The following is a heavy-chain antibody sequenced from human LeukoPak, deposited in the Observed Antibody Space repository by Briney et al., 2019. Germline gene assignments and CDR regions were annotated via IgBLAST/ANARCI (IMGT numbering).Heavy chain of an antibody. CDR1: GFTFSSHS. D-gene: IGHD4-17*01. V-gene: IGHV3-48*02. J-gene: IGHJ4*02. CDR2: ISSTGNTK. Sequence: PGGSLRLSCAASGFTFSSHSMNWVRQAPGKGLEWVSYISSTGNTKHYVDSVKGRFTISRDNAKNSVYLQMTSLRDEDTAVYYCARDLTSVPTRWGRGTLVTVSS. CDR3: ARDLTSVPTR.